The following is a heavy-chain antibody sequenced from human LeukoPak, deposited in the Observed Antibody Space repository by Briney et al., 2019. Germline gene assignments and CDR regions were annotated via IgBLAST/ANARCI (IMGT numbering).Heavy chain of an antibody. D-gene: IGHD6-6*01. CDR2: IWYDGSNK. CDR3: ARESIAARPWVDY. CDR1: GFTFSSYG. V-gene: IGHV3-33*01. Sequence: PGGSLRLSCAASGFTFSSYGMHWVRQAPGKGLEWVAVIWYDGSNKYYADSVKGRFTISRDNSKNTLYLQMNSLRAEDTAVYYCARESIAARPWVDYWGQGTLVTVSS. J-gene: IGHJ4*02.